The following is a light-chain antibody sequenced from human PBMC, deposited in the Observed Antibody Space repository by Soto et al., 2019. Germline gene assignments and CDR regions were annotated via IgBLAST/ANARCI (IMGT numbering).Light chain of an antibody. CDR3: QTWGTGIVV. J-gene: IGLJ2*01. Sequence: QLVLTQSPSASASLGASVKLTCTLSSGHSSYAIAWHQQQPEKGPRYLMKLNIDGSHTKGDGIPGRFSGSSSGAERYLTISSLQAEDEADYYCQTWGTGIVVFGGGTKLTVL. V-gene: IGLV4-69*01. CDR2: LNIDGSH. CDR1: SGHSSYA.